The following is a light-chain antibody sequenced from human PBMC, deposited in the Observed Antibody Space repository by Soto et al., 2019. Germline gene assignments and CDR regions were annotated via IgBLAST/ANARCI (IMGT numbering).Light chain of an antibody. J-gene: IGKJ1*01. CDR1: QSVSSY. CDR2: GAS. V-gene: IGKV3-15*01. CDR3: QQYDSYSWT. Sequence: ESVLTHSPATLSLSPGERATLSCRASQSVSSYLAWYQQKPGQAPRLLIYGASSRATGIPVRFSGSGSGTEFILTISSLQPDDFATYYCQQYDSYSWTFDQGTQVDI.